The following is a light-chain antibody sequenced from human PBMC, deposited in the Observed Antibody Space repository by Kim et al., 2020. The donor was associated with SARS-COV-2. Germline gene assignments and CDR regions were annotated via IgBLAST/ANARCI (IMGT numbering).Light chain of an antibody. Sequence: CMSPEERATLSCRASQSGSSNLAWYQQKPGQAPRLLIYGAFTRATGIPARFSGSGSGTEFTLTINSLQSEDFAVYYCQQYKKWPYTFGQGTKLEI. CDR2: GAF. CDR3: QQYKKWPYT. CDR1: QSGSSN. J-gene: IGKJ2*01. V-gene: IGKV3-15*01.